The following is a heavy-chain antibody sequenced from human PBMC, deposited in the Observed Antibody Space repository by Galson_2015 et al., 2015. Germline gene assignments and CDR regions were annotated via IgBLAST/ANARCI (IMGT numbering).Heavy chain of an antibody. CDR2: INGGNGNT. CDR3: AREGLGRSFDY. J-gene: IGHJ4*02. CDR1: GYTFTSTFSNYA. D-gene: IGHD1-26*01. Sequence: SVKVSCKASGYTFTSTFSNYALHWVRQAPGRTLEWMGWINGGNGNTKYSQKFQGRVTITKDTTASTAYMELTSLRSEDTALYYCAREGLGRSFDYWGQGTLVTVSS. V-gene: IGHV1-3*01.